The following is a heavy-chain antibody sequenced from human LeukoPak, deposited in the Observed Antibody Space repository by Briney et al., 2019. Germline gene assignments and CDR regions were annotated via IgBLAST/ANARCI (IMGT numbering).Heavy chain of an antibody. J-gene: IGHJ4*02. Sequence: PSETLSLTCTVSGGSISSSSYYWGWIRQPPGKGLEWIGSIYYSGSTYYNPSLKSRVTISVDTSKNQFSLKLSSVTAADTAVYYCARRYYDSGGSAHFDYWGQGTLVTVSS. CDR2: IYYSGST. CDR1: GGSISSSSYY. D-gene: IGHD3-22*01. CDR3: ARRYYDSGGSAHFDY. V-gene: IGHV4-39*01.